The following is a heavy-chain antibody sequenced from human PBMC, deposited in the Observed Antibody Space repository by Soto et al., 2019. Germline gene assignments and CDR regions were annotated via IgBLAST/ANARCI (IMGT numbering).Heavy chain of an antibody. Sequence: QVQLQESGPGLVKASQTLSLTCTVSGGSIRSGGYLWSWIRQHPVKGLEWIGYIYHSGSTYYNPSLKSRASMSVDTSNNQFSLELSSVTAADTAVYYCARDRAITTNNLFDPCGQGTLVTVSS. CDR2: IYHSGST. CDR1: GGSIRSGGYL. J-gene: IGHJ5*02. V-gene: IGHV4-31*03. CDR3: ARDRAITTNNLFDP.